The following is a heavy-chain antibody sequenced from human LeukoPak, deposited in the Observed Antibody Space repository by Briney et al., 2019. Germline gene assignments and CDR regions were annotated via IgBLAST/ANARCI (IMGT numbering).Heavy chain of an antibody. CDR1: GGSISSYY. CDR3: AKQGGYELY. CDR2: ISGSGGST. V-gene: IGHV3-23*01. J-gene: IGHJ4*02. D-gene: IGHD5-12*01. Sequence: ETLSLTCTVSGGSISSYYWSWIRQPPGKGLEWVSAISGSGGSTYYADSVKGRFTISRDNSKNTLYLQMNSLRAEDTAVYYCAKQGGYELYWGQGTLVTVSS.